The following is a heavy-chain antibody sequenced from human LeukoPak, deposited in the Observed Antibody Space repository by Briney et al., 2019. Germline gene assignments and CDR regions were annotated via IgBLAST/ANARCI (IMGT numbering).Heavy chain of an antibody. CDR2: ISGSGGNT. V-gene: IGHV3-23*01. CDR3: ARGRGGDYVPSRFDY. CDR1: GFTFSSYA. J-gene: IGHJ4*02. Sequence: GGSLRLSCAASGFTFSSYAMSWVRQAPGKGLEWVSAISGSGGNTYYADSVEGRFTISRDNSKNTLLLQMISLRAEDTALYYCARGRGGDYVPSRFDYWGQGTLVTVSS. D-gene: IGHD4-17*01.